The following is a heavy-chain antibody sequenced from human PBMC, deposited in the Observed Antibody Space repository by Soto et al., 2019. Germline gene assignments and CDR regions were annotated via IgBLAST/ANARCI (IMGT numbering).Heavy chain of an antibody. Sequence: QVQLVESGGGVVQPGRSLRLSCAASGFTFSSYGMHWVRQAPGKGLEWVAVISYDGSNKYYADSVKGRFTISRDNSKNTLYLQMNSLRAEDTAVYYCAKDVLYWGQGTLVTVSS. CDR1: GFTFSSYG. CDR2: ISYDGSNK. V-gene: IGHV3-30*18. CDR3: AKDVLY. J-gene: IGHJ4*02.